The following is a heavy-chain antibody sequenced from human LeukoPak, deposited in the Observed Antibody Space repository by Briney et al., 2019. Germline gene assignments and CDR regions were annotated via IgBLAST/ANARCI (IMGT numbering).Heavy chain of an antibody. CDR1: GFTLSNAW. CDR3: TRHQYDAFEI. J-gene: IGHJ3*02. D-gene: IGHD4-11*01. Sequence: GGSLRLSCVASGFTLSNAWMSWVRQAPGKGLERVSVIYGGGGTYYADSAKGRFAISRDNSKNTLYLQISSLRAEDTAIYYCTRHQYDAFEIWGQGIMVTVSS. CDR2: IYGGGGT. V-gene: IGHV3-66*04.